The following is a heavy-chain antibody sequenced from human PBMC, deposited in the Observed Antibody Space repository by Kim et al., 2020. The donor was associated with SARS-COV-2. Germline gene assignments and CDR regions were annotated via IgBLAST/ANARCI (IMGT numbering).Heavy chain of an antibody. V-gene: IGHV4-31*03. J-gene: IGHJ4*02. Sequence: SETLSLTCTASGGSISSGGYYWSWIRQHPGKGLEWIGYIYYSGSTYYNPSLKSRVTISVDTSKNQFSLKLSSVTAADTAVYYCARVRLKFGGVIVLFDYWGQGTLVTVSS. CDR1: GGSISSGGYY. CDR2: IYYSGST. CDR3: ARVRLKFGGVIVLFDY. D-gene: IGHD3-16*02.